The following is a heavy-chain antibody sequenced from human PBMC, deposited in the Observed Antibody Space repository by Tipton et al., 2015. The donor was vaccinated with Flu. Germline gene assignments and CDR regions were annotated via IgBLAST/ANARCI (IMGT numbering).Heavy chain of an antibody. CDR2: INWNGGRT. D-gene: IGHD6-19*01. CDR3: VTGVGPVAAIDY. Sequence: SLRLSCVGSGFSFDDYVMSWVRQVPGEGLEWVSGINWNGGRTNYADSVKGRFTISRDNGKNSLFLQMNSLRVEDTAFYHCVTGVGPVAAIDYWGQGTLVTVSS. V-gene: IGHV3-20*01. CDR1: GFSFDDYV. J-gene: IGHJ4*02.